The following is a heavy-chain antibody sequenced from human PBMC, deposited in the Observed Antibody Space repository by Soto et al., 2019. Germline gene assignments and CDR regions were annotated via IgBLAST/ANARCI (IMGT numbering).Heavy chain of an antibody. Sequence: SETLSLTCTVSDGSISSYYWSWVRQPPVKGLEWIGHIYHSGSTNYNPSLKSRVTISVDTSKNRFSLKVSSLTAADTAVYYCARVYDSSRYTFDYWGRGTLVTVSS. CDR2: IYHSGST. CDR3: ARVYDSSRYTFDY. CDR1: DGSISSYY. V-gene: IGHV4-59*01. J-gene: IGHJ4*02. D-gene: IGHD3-22*01.